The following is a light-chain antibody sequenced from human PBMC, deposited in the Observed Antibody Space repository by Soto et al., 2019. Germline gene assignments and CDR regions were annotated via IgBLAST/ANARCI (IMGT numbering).Light chain of an antibody. CDR1: QSVSSN. J-gene: IGKJ2*01. Sequence: EIVMTQSPATLSVSPGERATLSCRASQSVSSNLAWYQQKPGQAPRLLIYGASTRATGIPARFSGSGSGTEFTLTISSLQSEDFAFYYCQQYNNWGTFGQGTKLEIK. V-gene: IGKV3-15*01. CDR3: QQYNNWGT. CDR2: GAS.